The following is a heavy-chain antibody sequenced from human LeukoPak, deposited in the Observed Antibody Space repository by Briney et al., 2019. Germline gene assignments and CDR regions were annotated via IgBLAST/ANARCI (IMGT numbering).Heavy chain of an antibody. Sequence: PGGSLRLSCAASGFTLSKYWMHWVRQAPGKGPVWVSRINRDGSRIDYADSVKGRFTISRDSDKNTLYLQMNSLRAEDTAVYYCSSDSVGAEDYWGQRPVVTVSS. CDR1: GFTLSKYW. CDR3: SSDSVGAEDY. J-gene: IGHJ4*02. D-gene: IGHD1-26*01. CDR2: INRDGSRI. V-gene: IGHV3-74*01.